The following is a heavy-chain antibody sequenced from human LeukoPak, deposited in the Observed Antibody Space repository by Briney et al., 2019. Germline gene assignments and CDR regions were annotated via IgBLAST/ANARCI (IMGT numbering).Heavy chain of an antibody. CDR3: AKNGDRGAYCSGGSCYPYYYYYMDV. CDR2: ISSSGSNI. CDR1: GFTFSSYE. J-gene: IGHJ6*03. V-gene: IGHV3-48*03. Sequence: PGGSLRLSCTASGFTFSSYEMNWLRQAPGKGLVGVSYISSSGSNIYYADSVKGRFTISRDNAKNSLYLQMNRLRAEDTAIYYCAKNGDRGAYCSGGSCYPYYYYYMDVWGKGTTVTISS. D-gene: IGHD2-15*01.